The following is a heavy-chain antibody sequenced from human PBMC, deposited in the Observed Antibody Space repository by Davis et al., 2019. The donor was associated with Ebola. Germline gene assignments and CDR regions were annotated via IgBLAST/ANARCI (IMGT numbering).Heavy chain of an antibody. V-gene: IGHV3-33*06. Sequence: PGGSLRLSCAASGFTFSSYGMHWVRQAPGKGLEWVAVIWYDGSNKYYADSVKGRFTISRDNSKNTLYLQMNSLRAEDTAVYYCAKDPGYGDVEGWPYYGMDVWGQGTTVTVSS. CDR3: AKDPGYGDVEGWPYYGMDV. J-gene: IGHJ6*02. CDR1: GFTFSSYG. CDR2: IWYDGSNK. D-gene: IGHD4-17*01.